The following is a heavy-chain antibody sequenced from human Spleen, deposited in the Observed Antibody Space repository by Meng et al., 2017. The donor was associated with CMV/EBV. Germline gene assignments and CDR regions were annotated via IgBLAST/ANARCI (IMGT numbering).Heavy chain of an antibody. V-gene: IGHV1-2*02. Sequence: GGSLRLSCKASGYTFTGYYMHWVRQAPGQGLEWMGWINPNSGGTNYAQKFQGRVTMTRDTSISTAYMELSRLRSDDTAVYYCARDMSSDDYGDVYFDYWGQGTLVTVSS. D-gene: IGHD4-17*01. CDR2: INPNSGGT. CDR3: ARDMSSDDYGDVYFDY. CDR1: GYTFTGYY. J-gene: IGHJ4*02.